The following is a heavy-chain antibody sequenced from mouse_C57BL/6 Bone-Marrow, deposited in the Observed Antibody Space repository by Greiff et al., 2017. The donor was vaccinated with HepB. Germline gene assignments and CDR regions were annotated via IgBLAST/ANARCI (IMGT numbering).Heavy chain of an antibody. V-gene: IGHV2-4*01. J-gene: IGHJ1*03. D-gene: IGHD1-1*01. CDR1: GFSLTSYG. CDR2: IWSGGST. CDR3: AKNPHYYGSSYWYFDV. Sequence: VQRVESGPGLVQPSQSLSITCTVSGFSLTSYGVHWVRQPPGKGLEWLGVIWSGGSTDYNAAFISRLSISKDNSKSQVFFKMNSLQADDTAIYYCAKNPHYYGSSYWYFDVWGTGTTVTVSS.